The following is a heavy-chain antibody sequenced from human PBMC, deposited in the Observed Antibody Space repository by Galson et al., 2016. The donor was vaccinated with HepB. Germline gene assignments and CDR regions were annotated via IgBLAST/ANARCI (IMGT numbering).Heavy chain of an antibody. J-gene: IGHJ4*02. CDR2: IYQSGGT. D-gene: IGHD4-23*01. Sequence: SETLSLTCAVSGGSISRNNWWSWVRQPPGKGLEWIGEIYQSGGTNYSPSLKSRLIMSIDKSKNQFSLKLSSVTAADTAVYYCATGGADHGGARERRFAYWVQGTLVSVSS. CDR1: GGSISRNNW. V-gene: IGHV4-4*02. CDR3: ATGGADHGGARERRFAY.